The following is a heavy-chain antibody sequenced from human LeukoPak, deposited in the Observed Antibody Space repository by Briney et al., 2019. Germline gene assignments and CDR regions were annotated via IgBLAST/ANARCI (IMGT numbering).Heavy chain of an antibody. CDR2: IYYSGST. CDR1: GGSISSSSYY. Sequence: SEALSLTCTVSGGSISSSSYYWGWIRQPPGKGLEWIGSIYYSGSTYYNPSLKSRVTISVDTSKNQFSLKLSSVTAADTAVYYCARLTGYSSESWFDPWGQGTLVTVSS. D-gene: IGHD3-9*01. J-gene: IGHJ5*02. CDR3: ARLTGYSSESWFDP. V-gene: IGHV4-39*07.